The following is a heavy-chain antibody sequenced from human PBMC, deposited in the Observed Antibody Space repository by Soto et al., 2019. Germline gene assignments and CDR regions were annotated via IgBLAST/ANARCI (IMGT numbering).Heavy chain of an antibody. CDR3: ARVGGSGNWFDP. D-gene: IGHD3-10*01. Sequence: GGSVKVSRQASGYTFTNFGISWVRQAPGQGLEWMGWISAYNGNTNYAQKLQGRVTMTTDTSTSTAYMELRSLRSDDTAVYYCARVGGSGNWFDPWGQGTLVTVSS. CDR1: GYTFTNFG. J-gene: IGHJ5*02. CDR2: ISAYNGNT. V-gene: IGHV1-18*01.